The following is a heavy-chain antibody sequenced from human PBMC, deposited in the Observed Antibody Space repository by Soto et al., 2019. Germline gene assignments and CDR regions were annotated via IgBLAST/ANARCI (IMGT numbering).Heavy chain of an antibody. Sequence: QVQLVQSGAEVKNSGASVKVSCKASGYTFTSYGISWVRQAPGQGLEWMGWISAYNGNTNYAQKLQGRVTMTTDTSTSTAYMELRSLRSDDTAVYYCARDRWELSIYNWFDPWGQGTLVTVSS. D-gene: IGHD1-26*01. V-gene: IGHV1-18*04. CDR2: ISAYNGNT. CDR1: GYTFTSYG. J-gene: IGHJ5*02. CDR3: ARDRWELSIYNWFDP.